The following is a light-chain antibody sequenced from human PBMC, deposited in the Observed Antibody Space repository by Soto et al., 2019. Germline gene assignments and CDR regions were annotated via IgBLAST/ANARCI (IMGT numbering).Light chain of an antibody. CDR3: QRTYNAPTVT. Sequence: DIQRTQSPSTMSASVGDRVTITCRSSQSISSWLAWYQQKPGKAHKLLIYSASNLQSGVPSRFSGSGSGTDFTLTISSLQPEDVATYYCQRTYNAPTVTFGQGTRREIK. CDR2: SAS. J-gene: IGKJ5*01. CDR1: QSISSW. V-gene: IGKV1-27*01.